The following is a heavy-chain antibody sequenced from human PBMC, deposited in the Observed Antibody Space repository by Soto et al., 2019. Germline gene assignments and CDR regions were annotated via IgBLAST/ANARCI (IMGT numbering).Heavy chain of an antibody. Sequence: GGSLRLSCAASGFTFSSYGMHWVRQAPGKGLEWVAVISKDGNVKYYAESVKGRFTISRDNSKNTLYLQMNSLRAEDTAVYYCARIGGARSHTRSWPMMDFDYWAQGTLVTVSS. J-gene: IGHJ4*02. D-gene: IGHD3-16*01. CDR1: GFTFSSYG. CDR3: ARIGGARSHTRSWPMMDFDY. V-gene: IGHV3-30*03. CDR2: ISKDGNVK.